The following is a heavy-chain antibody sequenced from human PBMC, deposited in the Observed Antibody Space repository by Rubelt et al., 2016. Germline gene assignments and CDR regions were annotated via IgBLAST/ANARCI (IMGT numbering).Heavy chain of an antibody. CDR1: GGSFSGYY. CDR2: INHSGST. D-gene: IGHD2-8*01. J-gene: IGHJ3*02. V-gene: IGHV4-34*01. Sequence: GLLKPSETLSLTCAVYGGSFSGYYWSWIRQPPGKGLEWIGEINHSGSTNYNPSLKSRVTISVDTSKNQFSLKLSSVTAADTAVYYCSRGYCTNGVCLDAVDIWGQGTMVTVSS. CDR3: SRGYCTNGVCLDAVDI.